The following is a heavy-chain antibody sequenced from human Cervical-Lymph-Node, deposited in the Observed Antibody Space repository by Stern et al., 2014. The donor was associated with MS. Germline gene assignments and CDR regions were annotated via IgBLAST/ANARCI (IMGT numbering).Heavy chain of an antibody. CDR1: GFIFDSYA. D-gene: IGHD2-21*01. CDR2: ISYDGISK. J-gene: IGHJ3*01. V-gene: IGHV3-30-3*01. Sequence: QDQLVQSGGGVVQPGRSLRLSCAGSGFIFDSYALHWVRQAPGKGLEWVAVISYDGISKNYTESVKGRFSMSRDNSKNMLYLQMTSLRTEDTAVYYCARDETRQVVSAMQFWGQGTVVIVS. CDR3: ARDETRQVVSAMQF.